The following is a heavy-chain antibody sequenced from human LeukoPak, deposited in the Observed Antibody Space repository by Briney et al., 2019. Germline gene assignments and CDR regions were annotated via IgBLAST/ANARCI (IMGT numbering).Heavy chain of an antibody. CDR2: ISYDGSNT. CDR3: ARDSYPDTAMVGGYWYFDL. D-gene: IGHD5-18*01. Sequence: PGGSLRLSCAASGFTFSSYAMHWVRQAPGKGLEWVAAISYDGSNTYYADSVKGRFTISRDNFKSTLYLQMNSLRPEDTAVYYCARDSYPDTAMVGGYWYFDLWGRGTLVTVSS. V-gene: IGHV3-30-3*01. CDR1: GFTFSSYA. J-gene: IGHJ2*01.